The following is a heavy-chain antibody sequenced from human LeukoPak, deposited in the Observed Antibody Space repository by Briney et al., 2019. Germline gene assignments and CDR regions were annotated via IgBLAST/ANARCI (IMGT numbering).Heavy chain of an antibody. CDR3: ARATLWFGNDAFDI. CDR2: INWNGGST. Sequence: GGSLRLSCAASGFTFDDYGMSWVRQAPGKGLEWVSGINWNGGSTGYADSVKGRFTISRENAKNSLYLQMNSLRAGDTAVYYCARATLWFGNDAFDIWGQGTMVTVSS. J-gene: IGHJ3*02. D-gene: IGHD3-10*01. CDR1: GFTFDDYG. V-gene: IGHV3-20*04.